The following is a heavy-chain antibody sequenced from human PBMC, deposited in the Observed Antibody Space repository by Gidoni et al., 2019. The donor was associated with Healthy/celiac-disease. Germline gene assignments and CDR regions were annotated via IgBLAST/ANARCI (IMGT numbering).Heavy chain of an antibody. D-gene: IGHD3-22*01. CDR1: GFTFSSYG. CDR2: IWYDGSNK. Sequence: QVQLVESGGGVVQPGRSLRLSCAASGFTFSSYGMHWVSQAPGKGLEWVAVIWYDGSNKYYADSVKGRFTISRDNSKNTLYLQMNSLRAEDTAVYYCVRGYYYDSSGYLDYFDYWGQGTLVTVSS. V-gene: IGHV3-33*01. J-gene: IGHJ4*02. CDR3: VRGYYYDSSGYLDYFDY.